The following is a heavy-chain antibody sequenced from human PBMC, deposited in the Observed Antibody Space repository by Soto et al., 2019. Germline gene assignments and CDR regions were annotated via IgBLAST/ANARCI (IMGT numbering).Heavy chain of an antibody. J-gene: IGHJ6*02. V-gene: IGHV3-30-3*01. CDR3: ARMGYYHYYGMDV. Sequence: GGSLRLSCAASGFTCSSYAMHWVRQAPGKGLEWVAVISYDGSNKYYADSVKGRFTISRDNSKNTLYLQMNSLRAEDTAVYYCARMGYYHYYGMDVSGQGTTVTVSS. CDR2: ISYDGSNK. CDR1: GFTCSSYA.